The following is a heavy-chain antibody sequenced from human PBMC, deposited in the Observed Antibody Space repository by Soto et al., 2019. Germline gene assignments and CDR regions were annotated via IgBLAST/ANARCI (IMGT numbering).Heavy chain of an antibody. CDR1: DGSFSGYS. CDR3: ARGQRRFYSRGHWFDP. V-gene: IGHV4-34*01. CDR2: VDHSGGT. D-gene: IGHD2-15*01. Sequence: PSETLSLTCVVYDGSFSGYSWNWIRRPPGKGLEWIGEVDHSGGTNYNPSVKSRVTISLDTSKNQFSLKLTSVTAADTAVYYCARGQRRFYSRGHWFDPWGQGTLVTVSS. J-gene: IGHJ5*02.